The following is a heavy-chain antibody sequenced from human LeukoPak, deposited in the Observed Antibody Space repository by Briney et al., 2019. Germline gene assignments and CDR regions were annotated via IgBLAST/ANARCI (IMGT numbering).Heavy chain of an antibody. Sequence: SETLSLTCAVSGYSISSGYYWGWIRQPPGKGLEWIGSIYHSGSTYYNPSLKSRVTISVDTSKNQFSLKLRSLTAADTAVYYCARRSTSSWTFDYWGQGTLVTVSS. D-gene: IGHD6-13*01. V-gene: IGHV4-38-2*01. CDR1: GYSISSGYY. CDR3: ARRSTSSWTFDY. J-gene: IGHJ4*02. CDR2: IYHSGST.